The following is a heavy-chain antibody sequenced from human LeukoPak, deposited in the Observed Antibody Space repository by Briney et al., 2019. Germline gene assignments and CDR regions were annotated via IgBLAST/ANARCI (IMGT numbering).Heavy chain of an antibody. D-gene: IGHD1-1*01. CDR2: VYHSGST. CDR1: GDSISSAYY. Sequence: SETLSLTCTVSGDSISSAYYWGSIRQPPGKGLEWIGSVYHSGSTYYNPCLKSRVTISVDTSKNQFSLKMSSVTAADTAVYYCARVTTAGSYYMDVWGKGTTVTVSS. CDR3: ARVTTAGSYYMDV. J-gene: IGHJ6*03. V-gene: IGHV4-38-2*02.